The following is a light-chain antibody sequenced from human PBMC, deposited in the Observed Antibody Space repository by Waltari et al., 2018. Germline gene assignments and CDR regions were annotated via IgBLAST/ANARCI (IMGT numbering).Light chain of an antibody. J-gene: IGLJ3*02. CDR1: SGHSSYA. CDR2: INSDGSH. V-gene: IGLV4-69*01. Sequence: QLVVTQSPSASASLGASVKFTCTLTSGHSSYAIAWHQQQPEKGPRYLMKINSDGSHKKGDGIPDRFSGSSSGAERYRTISSLQSEDEADYYCQTWGTGTWVFGGGTKLTVL. CDR3: QTWGTGTWV.